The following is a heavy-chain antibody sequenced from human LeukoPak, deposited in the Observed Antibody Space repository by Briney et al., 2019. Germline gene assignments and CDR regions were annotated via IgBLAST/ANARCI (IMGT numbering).Heavy chain of an antibody. J-gene: IGHJ5*02. CDR2: ISGSGGST. CDR3: AKDNPITMVRGVTNWFDP. CDR1: GFTFSSYA. Sequence: GGSLRVSCAASGFTFSSYAMSWVRQAQGKGLEWVSAISGSGGSTYYADSVKGRFTISRDNSKNTLYLQMNSLRAEDTAVYYCAKDNPITMVRGVTNWFDPWGQGTLVTVSS. D-gene: IGHD3-10*01. V-gene: IGHV3-23*01.